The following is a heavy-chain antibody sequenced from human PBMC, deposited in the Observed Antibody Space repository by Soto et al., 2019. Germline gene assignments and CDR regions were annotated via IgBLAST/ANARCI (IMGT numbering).Heavy chain of an antibody. Sequence: GGSLRLSCAASGFSISNYAMNWVRQAPGKGLEWVSMIRNSGSDTYYADSVKGRFTVSTDNSKNTLYLQMSSLRAEDTAVYYCAKDRGHNSGHPIFDYWGQGTLVTVSS. D-gene: IGHD5-12*01. CDR1: GFSISNYA. CDR2: IRNSGSDT. J-gene: IGHJ4*02. V-gene: IGHV3-23*01. CDR3: AKDRGHNSGHPIFDY.